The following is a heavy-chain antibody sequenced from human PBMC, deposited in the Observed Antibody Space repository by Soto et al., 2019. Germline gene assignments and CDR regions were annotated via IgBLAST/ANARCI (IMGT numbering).Heavy chain of an antibody. CDR1: GGTFRNYP. Sequence: QVQLVQSGTEVKKPGSSVKVSCKASGGTFRNYPINWVRQAPGQGLEWMGSIFPLTDIPDYAQNFQAKHTISADKSTSTAYMELVSQTSDDTAMYFCASGTFVVLNDFDSWGQGTPVTVSS. J-gene: IGHJ4*02. CDR2: IFPLTDIP. V-gene: IGHV1-69*02. CDR3: ASGTFVVLNDFDS. D-gene: IGHD1-1*01.